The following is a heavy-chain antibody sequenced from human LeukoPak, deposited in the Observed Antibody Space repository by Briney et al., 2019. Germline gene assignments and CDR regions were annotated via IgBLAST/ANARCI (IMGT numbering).Heavy chain of an antibody. V-gene: IGHV4-39*01. CDR3: ARHEGGYSYFDWHFNI. CDR2: TYYSGTT. J-gene: IGHJ2*01. D-gene: IGHD5-18*01. CDR1: GGSISQYSDY. Sequence: PSETLSLTCMGSGGSISQYSDYEGWLRPPPGKGLEWIGTTYYSGTTYYNPSLKSRVTISVDTSKNHFSLRLTSVTAADTAFSYSARHEGGYSYFDWHFNIGGRGTRVTVSS.